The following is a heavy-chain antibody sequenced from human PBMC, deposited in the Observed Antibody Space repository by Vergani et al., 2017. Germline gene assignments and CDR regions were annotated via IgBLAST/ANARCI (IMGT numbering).Heavy chain of an antibody. CDR3: ATKSCGTPGCQIGYFRE. CDR1: GFTFSSYS. D-gene: IGHD1-1*01. J-gene: IGHJ1*01. V-gene: IGHV3-21*01. CDR2: ISSSSIYI. Sequence: DVQLVESGGGLVKPGGSLRLSCAASGFTFSSYSMNCVRQAPGKGLEWVSSISSSSIYIYYADSVKGRFTISRDNAKNSLYLQMNSLRAEDTAVYYCATKSCGTPGCQIGYFREGGQGTLVTVSS.